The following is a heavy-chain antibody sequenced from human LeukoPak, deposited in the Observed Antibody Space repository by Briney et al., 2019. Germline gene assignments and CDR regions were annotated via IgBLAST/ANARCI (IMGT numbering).Heavy chain of an antibody. CDR3: ATGEEMATKDAFDS. J-gene: IGHJ3*02. CDR1: GYTFTDYY. D-gene: IGHD5-24*01. V-gene: IGHV1-69-2*01. Sequence: ASVKVSCKVSGYTFTDYYMHWVQQAPGKGLEWMGLVYPEDGETIYAEKFQGRVTIPADTSTDTAYMELSSLRPEDTAMYYCATGEEMATKDAFDSWGQGTMVTVSS. CDR2: VYPEDGET.